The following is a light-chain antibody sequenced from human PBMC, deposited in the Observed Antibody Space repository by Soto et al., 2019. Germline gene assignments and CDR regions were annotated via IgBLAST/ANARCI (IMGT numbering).Light chain of an antibody. CDR2: GAS. V-gene: IGKV3-20*01. J-gene: IGKJ3*01. CDR1: QSFSSSY. CDR3: QHYGSALFT. Sequence: EIVLTQSPGTLSLSPGERATLSCRASQSFSSSYLAWYQQKPGQAPRPLIYGASRRATGIQDRFSGSGSGTDFTLTISSLEPEDFAVYYCQHYGSALFTFGPGTKVDVK.